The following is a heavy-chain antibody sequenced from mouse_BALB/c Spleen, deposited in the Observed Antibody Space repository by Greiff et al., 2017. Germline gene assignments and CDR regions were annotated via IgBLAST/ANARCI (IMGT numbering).Heavy chain of an antibody. CDR2: IWSGGST. J-gene: IGHJ4*01. Sequence: VQLQQSGPGLVQPSQSLSITCTVSGFSLTSYGVHWVRQSPGKGLEWLGVIWSGGSTDYNAAFISRLSISKDNSKSQVFFKMNSLQANDTAIYYCARTGLRRGYYAMDYWGQGTSVTVSS. CDR3: ARTGLRRGYYAMDY. CDR1: GFSLTSYG. D-gene: IGHD2-4*01. V-gene: IGHV2-2*02.